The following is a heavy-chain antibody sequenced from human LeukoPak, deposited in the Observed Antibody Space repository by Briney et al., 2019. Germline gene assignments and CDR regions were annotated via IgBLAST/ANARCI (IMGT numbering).Heavy chain of an antibody. V-gene: IGHV3-21*01. Sequence: KPGGSLRLSCAASGFTFSSYAMNWVRQAPGKGLEWVSSISSSSSYIYYADSVKGRFTISRDNAKNSLYLQMNSLRAEDTAVYYCARDLVGAARPDAFDIWGQGTMVTVSS. CDR1: GFTFSSYA. D-gene: IGHD6-6*01. J-gene: IGHJ3*02. CDR3: ARDLVGAARPDAFDI. CDR2: ISSSSSYI.